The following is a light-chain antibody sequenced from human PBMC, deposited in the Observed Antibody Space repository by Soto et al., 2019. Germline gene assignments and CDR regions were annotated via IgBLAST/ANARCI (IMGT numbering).Light chain of an antibody. CDR1: QSVSSSY. CDR2: GAS. J-gene: IGKJ4*01. CDR3: QQYGSSPGNT. V-gene: IGKV3-20*01. Sequence: EIVLTQSPGTLSLSPGERATLSGRASQSVSSSYLAWYQQKPGQAPRLLIYGASSRATGIPDRFSGSGSGTDFTLTISRLEPEDFAVYYCQQYGSSPGNTFGGGTKVEIK.